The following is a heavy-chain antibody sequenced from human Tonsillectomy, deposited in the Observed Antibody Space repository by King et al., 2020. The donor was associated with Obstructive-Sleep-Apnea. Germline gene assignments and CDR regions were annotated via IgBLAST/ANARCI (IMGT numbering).Heavy chain of an antibody. V-gene: IGHV3-23*04. CDR2: IRGSGGTT. J-gene: IGHJ5*01. D-gene: IGHD3-3*01. CDR1: EFTFNNYA. CDR3: AKPYYDFWSGYSETWFDS. Sequence: VQLVESGGGLEQPGGSLRLSCAASEFTFNNYAMNWVRQAPGKGLEWVSSIRGSGGTTYYADSVKGRFTISRDNSKNTLYLQMNSLRAEDTAVYYCAKPYYDFWSGYSETWFDSWGQGTLVTVSS.